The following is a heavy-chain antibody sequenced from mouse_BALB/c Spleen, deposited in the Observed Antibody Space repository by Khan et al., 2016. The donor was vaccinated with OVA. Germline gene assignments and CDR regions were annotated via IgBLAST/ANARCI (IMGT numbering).Heavy chain of an antibody. CDR1: GFTFSTYG. D-gene: IGHD2-2*01. CDR3: AIHLVGVMDY. J-gene: IGHJ4*01. V-gene: IGHV5-6*01. Sequence: EVELVESGGDLVKPGGSLKLSCAASGFTFSTYGMSWVHQTPDKRLEWVATISSGGTYTYYPDSVKGRLPISRDKSNNTLYLQMSRLRSDDTALYYCAIHLVGVMDYWGQGTSVTVSA. CDR2: ISSGGTYT.